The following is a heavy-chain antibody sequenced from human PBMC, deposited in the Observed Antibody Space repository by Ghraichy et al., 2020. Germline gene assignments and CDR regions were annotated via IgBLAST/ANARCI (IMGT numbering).Heavy chain of an antibody. CDR3: AREGGQWPSTPFDY. CDR1: GGSFSGYY. J-gene: IGHJ4*02. CDR2: IDHSGST. D-gene: IGHD6-19*01. V-gene: IGHV4-34*01. Sequence: SETLSLTCAVYGGSFSGYYWSWIRQPPGKGLEWIGEIDHSGSTNYNPSLKSRVTISVDTSKNQFSLKLSSVTAADTAVYYCAREGGQWPSTPFDYWGQGTLVTVSS.